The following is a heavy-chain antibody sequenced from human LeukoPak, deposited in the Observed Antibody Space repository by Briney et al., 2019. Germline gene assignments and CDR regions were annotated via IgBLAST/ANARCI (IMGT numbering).Heavy chain of an antibody. CDR3: ARQPPTYCGGDCQPHYFDY. J-gene: IGHJ4*02. Sequence: PSETLSLTCTVSGGSISSYYWSWIRQPPGKGLEWIGYIYYSGSTNYNPSLKSRVTISVDTSKNQFSLKLSSVTAADTAVYYCARQPPTYCGGDCQPHYFDYWGQGTLSPSPQ. CDR1: GGSISSYY. V-gene: IGHV4-59*08. CDR2: IYYSGST. D-gene: IGHD2-21*02.